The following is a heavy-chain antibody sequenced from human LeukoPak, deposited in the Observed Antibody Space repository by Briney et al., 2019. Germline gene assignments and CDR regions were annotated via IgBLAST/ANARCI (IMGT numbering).Heavy chain of an antibody. V-gene: IGHV3-7*01. CDR1: GFTFSNYW. CDR2: IKADGSEK. CDR3: GREWAVDF. Sequence: GGSLRLSCEASGFTFSNYWMTWVRQAPGKGLEWVANIKADGSEKHYVDSVKGRFTISRDNAKNSLYLQMNSLRVEDTAVYYCGREWAVDFWGQGTLVTVSS. J-gene: IGHJ4*02.